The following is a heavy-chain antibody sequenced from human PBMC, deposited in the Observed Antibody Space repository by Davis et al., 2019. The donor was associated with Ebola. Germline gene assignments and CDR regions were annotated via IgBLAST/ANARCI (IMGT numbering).Heavy chain of an antibody. J-gene: IGHJ4*02. Sequence: GGSLRLSCAASGFTFSGSAMHWVRHASGKVLEWVGRIRSKANSYATAYAASVKGRFTISRDDSKTTAYLQMNSLKTEDTAVYYCTVTVTTDVGPLDYWGQGTLVTVSS. CDR1: GFTFSGSA. V-gene: IGHV3-73*01. CDR2: IRSKANSYAT. D-gene: IGHD4-17*01. CDR3: TVTVTTDVGPLDY.